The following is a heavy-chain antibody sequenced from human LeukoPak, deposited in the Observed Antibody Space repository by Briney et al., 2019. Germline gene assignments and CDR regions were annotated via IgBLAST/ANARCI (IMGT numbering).Heavy chain of an antibody. J-gene: IGHJ4*02. CDR2: IFGSGGSP. D-gene: IGHD5-18*01. Sequence: PGGSLRLSCEASGFTFGSHAMYWVRQAPGKGLEWVAGIFGSGGSPHYADPVKGRFTISRDNSRNTVYPQINSLRAEDTAVYYCGKTTVGYSSGQKPAWPVDYWGQGTLVTVSP. CDR3: GKTTVGYSSGQKPAWPVDY. CDR1: GFTFGSHA. V-gene: IGHV3-23*01.